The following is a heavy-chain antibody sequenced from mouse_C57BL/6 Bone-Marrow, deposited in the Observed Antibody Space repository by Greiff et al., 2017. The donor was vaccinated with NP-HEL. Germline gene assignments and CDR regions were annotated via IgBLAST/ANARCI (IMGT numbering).Heavy chain of an antibody. Sequence: EVQLVESGGDLMKPGGSLKLSCAASGFTFSSYGMSWVRQTPDKRLEWVETLSSGGSYTYYPARVKGRFTISRDNAKNTLYLQMSSLKSEDTAMYYCASPYDYDVAWFAYRGQGTLVTVSA. V-gene: IGHV5-6*01. D-gene: IGHD2-4*01. J-gene: IGHJ3*01. CDR3: ASPYDYDVAWFAY. CDR2: LSSGGSYT. CDR1: GFTFSSYG.